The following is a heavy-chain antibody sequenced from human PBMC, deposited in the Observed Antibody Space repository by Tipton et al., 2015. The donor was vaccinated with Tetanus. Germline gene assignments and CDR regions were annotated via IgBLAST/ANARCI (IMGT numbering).Heavy chain of an antibody. CDR1: GFKFEGFA. D-gene: IGHD2-21*02. J-gene: IGHJ4*02. Sequence: SLRLSCSASGFKFEGFAMFWVRQAPGKGLEWVSRINWNGVNMAYGDSVRGRFTISRDNAKNSLYLQMNSLRAEDTATYYCAKLKSRGDSSAIEHWGQGTLVTVSS. CDR2: INWNGVNM. CDR3: AKLKSRGDSSAIEH. V-gene: IGHV3-9*01.